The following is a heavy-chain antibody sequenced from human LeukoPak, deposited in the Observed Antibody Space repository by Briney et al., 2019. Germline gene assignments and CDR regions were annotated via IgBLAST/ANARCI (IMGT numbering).Heavy chain of an antibody. J-gene: IGHJ4*02. CDR2: ISSSSSYI. CDR3: ARDRGSRRLFDY. CDR1: GFTFSSYS. D-gene: IGHD3-10*01. Sequence: GGSLRLSCAASGFTFSSYSMNWVRQAPGKGLEWVSSISSSSSYIYYADSVKGRFTISRDNAKNSLYLQMNSLRAEDTVVYYCARDRGSRRLFDYWGQGTLVTVSS. V-gene: IGHV3-21*01.